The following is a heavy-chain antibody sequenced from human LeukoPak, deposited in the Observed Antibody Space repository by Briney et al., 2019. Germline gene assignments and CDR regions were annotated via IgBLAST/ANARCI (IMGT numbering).Heavy chain of an antibody. CDR2: IIPILGIA. CDR3: AREWTFDHLSSTSSYYYYMDV. CDR1: GGTFSSYA. Sequence: SVKVSCKASGGTFSSYAISWVRQAPGQGLEWMGRIIPILGIANYAQKFQGRVTITADKSTSTAYMELSSLRSEDTAVYYCAREWTFDHLSSTSSYYYYMDVWGKGTTVTVSS. V-gene: IGHV1-69*04. D-gene: IGHD2-2*01. J-gene: IGHJ6*03.